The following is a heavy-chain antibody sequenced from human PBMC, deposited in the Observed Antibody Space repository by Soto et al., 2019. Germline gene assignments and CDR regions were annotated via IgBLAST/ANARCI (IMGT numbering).Heavy chain of an antibody. CDR1: GFSLSTSGMC. CDR3: ARIHLRHDYFYGMDV. CDR2: IDWDDEK. V-gene: IGHV2-70*17. Sequence: SGPTLVNPTQTLTLTCTFSGFSLSTSGMCVSWIRQPPGKALEWLARIDWDDEKFYSTSLKTRLTISKDTSKNQVVLTMTNMDPVDTATYYCARIHLRHDYFYGMDVWGQGTKVTVSS. D-gene: IGHD3-10*01. J-gene: IGHJ6*02.